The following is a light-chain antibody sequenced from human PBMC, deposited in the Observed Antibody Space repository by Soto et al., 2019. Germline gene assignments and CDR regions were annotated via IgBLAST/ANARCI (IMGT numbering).Light chain of an antibody. V-gene: IGLV2-14*01. CDR2: EVS. CDR3: SSYTSSSNPYV. J-gene: IGLJ1*01. Sequence: QSALNQPASVSGSPGQSMTISCTGTSSEVGGYNYVSWYQQHPGKAPKLMIYEVSNRPSGVSNRFSGSKSGNTASLTISGLQADDEADYYCSSYTSSSNPYVFGPGTKLTVL. CDR1: SSEVGGYNY.